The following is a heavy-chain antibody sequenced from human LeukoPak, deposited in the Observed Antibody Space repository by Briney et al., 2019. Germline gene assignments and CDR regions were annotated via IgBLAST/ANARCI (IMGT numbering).Heavy chain of an antibody. CDR1: GDSIDPYP. CDR3: ARHQGSTVFNY. CDR2: ISHIGTI. V-gene: IGHV4-59*08. J-gene: IGHJ1*01. Sequence: KPSETLSLTCTISGDSIDPYPWSWIRQPPGKGLEWIGYISHIGTIKYNTSLMSRVSMGLDKPNNEFSLRLRSVTATDTALYFCARHQGSTVFNYWGRGVPVIVSS. D-gene: IGHD5/OR15-5a*01.